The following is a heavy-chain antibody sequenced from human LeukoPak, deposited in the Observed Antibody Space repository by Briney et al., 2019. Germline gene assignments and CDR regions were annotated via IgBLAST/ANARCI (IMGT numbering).Heavy chain of an antibody. J-gene: IGHJ4*02. CDR3: ARALSVTGYYQGFDY. D-gene: IGHD3-9*01. Sequence: GSLRLSCAASEFPFSDSYMGWIRPAPGKGLEWVSYIFSSDPTTHYADSVKGRFTISRDNAKKSLYLQMNSLRAEDTAVYYCARALSVTGYYQGFDYWGQGTLVTVSS. CDR2: IFSSDPTT. CDR1: EFPFSDSY. V-gene: IGHV3-11*01.